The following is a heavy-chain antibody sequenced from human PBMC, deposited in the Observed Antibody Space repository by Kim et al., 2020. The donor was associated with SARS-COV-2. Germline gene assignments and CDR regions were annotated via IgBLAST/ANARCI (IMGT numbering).Heavy chain of an antibody. J-gene: IGHJ4*02. CDR3: AKDQIAVRGVRSCYFSY. CDR1: GFTFSSYA. D-gene: IGHD3-10*01. Sequence: GGSLRLSCAASGFTFSSYAMSWVRQAPGKGLEWVSAISGSGGSTYYVDSVKGRFTISRDNSKNSLYLQMNSLRVEDTAVYYCAKDQIAVRGVRSCYFSYSGQGTLVTVSS. V-gene: IGHV3-23*01. CDR2: ISGSGGST.